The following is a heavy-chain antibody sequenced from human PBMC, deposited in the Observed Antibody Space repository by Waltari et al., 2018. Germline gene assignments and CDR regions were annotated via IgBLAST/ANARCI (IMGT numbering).Heavy chain of an antibody. CDR2: INPNSGGT. CDR3: VREYCTNGVCYFDY. J-gene: IGHJ4*02. Sequence: QVQLVQSGAEVKKPGASVKVSCKASGYTFTGYYMPWVRQAPGQGLEWMGWINPNSGGTNYAQKFQGRVTMTRDTSISTAYMELSRLRSDDTAVYYCVREYCTNGVCYFDYWGQGTLVTVSS. V-gene: IGHV1-2*02. D-gene: IGHD2-8*01. CDR1: GYTFTGYY.